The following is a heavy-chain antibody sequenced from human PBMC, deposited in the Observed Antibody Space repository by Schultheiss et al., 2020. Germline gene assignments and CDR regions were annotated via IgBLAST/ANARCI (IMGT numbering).Heavy chain of an antibody. J-gene: IGHJ6*02. CDR2: IYYSGST. CDR1: GGPISSYY. CDR3: AKDIGYYDSSGYLDYYYYGMGV. D-gene: IGHD3-22*01. V-gene: IGHV4-59*12. Sequence: SETLSLTCTVSGGPISSYYWSWIRQPPGKGLEWIGYIYYSGSTNYNPSLKSRVTISVDTSKNQFSLKLSSVTAADTALYYCAKDIGYYDSSGYLDYYYYGMGVWGQGTTVTVSS.